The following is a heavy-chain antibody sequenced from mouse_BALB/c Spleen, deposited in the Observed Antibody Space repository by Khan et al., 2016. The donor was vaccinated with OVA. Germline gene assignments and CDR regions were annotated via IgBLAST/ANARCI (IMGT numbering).Heavy chain of an antibody. V-gene: IGHV5-6-5*01. CDR1: GFTFSNYA. D-gene: IGHD1-1*01. Sequence: EVELVESGGGLVKPGGSLKLSCAASGFTFSNYAMSWVRQTPEKRLEWVASISSGGNTYYPDSVKGRFTISRDNARNILYLQMSSLRSEDTAMYYCARDYCFTYWGQGTLVTVSA. J-gene: IGHJ3*01. CDR3: ARDYCFTY. CDR2: ISSGGNT.